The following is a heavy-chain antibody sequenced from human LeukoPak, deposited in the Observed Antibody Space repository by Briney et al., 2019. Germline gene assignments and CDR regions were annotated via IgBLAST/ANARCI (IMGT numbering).Heavy chain of an antibody. CDR2: NTDGSYT. CDR1: GFTFSSYW. CDR3: ATDLTGPEDY. J-gene: IGHJ4*02. Sequence: PGGSLRLSCAASGFTFSSYWMHWVRQAPGKGLVWVSRNTDGSYTSYADSVKGRFTISRDNAKNTLYLQMNSLRADDTAVYYCATDLTGPEDYWDQGTLVTVSS. V-gene: IGHV3-74*01.